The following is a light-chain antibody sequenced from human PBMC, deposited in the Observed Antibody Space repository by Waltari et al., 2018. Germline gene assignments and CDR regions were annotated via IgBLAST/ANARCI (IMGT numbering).Light chain of an antibody. CDR2: KVS. J-gene: IGKJ2*01. V-gene: IGKV2-30*02. CDR3: MQGTHWPYT. Sequence: DAVMTQSPLSLPVTLGQPASISCTSSQSLVHSDGNTYLIWFQQRPGQSPRRLIYKVSNRDSGVPDRFSGSGSGTDFTLKISWVEAEDVGVYYCMQGTHWPYTFGQGTKLDIK. CDR1: QSLVHSDGNTY.